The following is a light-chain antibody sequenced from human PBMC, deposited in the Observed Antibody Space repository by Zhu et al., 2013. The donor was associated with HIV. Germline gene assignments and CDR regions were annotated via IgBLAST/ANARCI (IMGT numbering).Light chain of an antibody. CDR2: DAS. CDR1: QAISRA. Sequence: AIQLTQSPSSLSASVGDRVTVTCRASQAISRALAWYQQTPGKPPKTLIYDASRLESGVPSRFSGSGSGTEFTLTISGLRSEDFATYYCQHVNENSAFGPGTKVDI. CDR3: QHVNENSA. V-gene: IGKV1D-13*01. J-gene: IGKJ3*01.